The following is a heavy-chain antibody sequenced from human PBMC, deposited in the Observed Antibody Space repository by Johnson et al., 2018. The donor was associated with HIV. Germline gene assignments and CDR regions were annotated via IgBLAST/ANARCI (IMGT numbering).Heavy chain of an antibody. V-gene: IGHV3-66*01. Sequence: VQLVESGGGVVQPGGSLRLYCAASGFTVSSNYMSWVRQAPGKGLESVSVVYSGGTTHYADSVKGRSTISRDNSKNTLYLQMNSLKAEDTAVYYCVSSGCQRCAFDIWGQGTMVTVSS. CDR1: GFTVSSNY. D-gene: IGHD6-19*01. CDR2: VYSGGTT. CDR3: VSSGCQRCAFDI. J-gene: IGHJ3*02.